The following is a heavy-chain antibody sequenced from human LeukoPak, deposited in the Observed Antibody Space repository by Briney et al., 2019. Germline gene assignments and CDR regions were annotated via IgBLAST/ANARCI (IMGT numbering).Heavy chain of an antibody. CDR3: ARAARYYYDSSGPKGY. V-gene: IGHV1-46*01. J-gene: IGHJ4*02. CDR2: INPSGGST. D-gene: IGHD3-22*01. Sequence: ASVKVSCTASGYTLTSYYMHWVRQAPGQGLEWMGIINPSGGSTSYAQKFQGRVTMTRDTSTSTVYMELSSLRSEDTAIYYCARAARYYYDSSGPKGYWGQGTLVTVSS. CDR1: GYTLTSYY.